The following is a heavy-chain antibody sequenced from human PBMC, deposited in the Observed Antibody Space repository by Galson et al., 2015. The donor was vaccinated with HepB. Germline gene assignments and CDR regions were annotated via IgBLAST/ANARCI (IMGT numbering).Heavy chain of an antibody. CDR2: IKQDGSEK. J-gene: IGHJ4*02. D-gene: IGHD3-10*01. Sequence: SLRLSCAASEFIFSRYWMSWLRQAPGKGLEWVANIKQDGSEKEYADSVKGRFVISRDNAKNSVYLQMNGLRVEDTAVYFCARDLNYMESWGQGTLVTVSS. V-gene: IGHV3-7*03. CDR3: ARDLNYMES. CDR1: EFIFSRYW.